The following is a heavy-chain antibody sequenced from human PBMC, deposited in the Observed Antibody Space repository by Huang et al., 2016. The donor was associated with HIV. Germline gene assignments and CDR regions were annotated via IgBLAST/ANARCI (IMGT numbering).Heavy chain of an antibody. CDR1: GLPFDAYT. CDR3: AKATGYWGSHFDA. V-gene: IGHV3-43*01. Sequence: MELVESGGAVVQPGRSLRLSCAVSGLPFDAYTMPWVRQVPGKGLECVCLINWNSVKLHYAETVKGRFIISRDNSKNSLYLQLNNLTTDDTAFYYCAKATGYWGSHFDAWGHGTLVTVSS. D-gene: IGHD2-8*02. J-gene: IGHJ4*01. CDR2: INWNSVKL.